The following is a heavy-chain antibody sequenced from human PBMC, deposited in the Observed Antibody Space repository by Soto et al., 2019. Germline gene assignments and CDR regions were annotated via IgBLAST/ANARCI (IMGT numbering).Heavy chain of an antibody. CDR2: MNPNSGNT. J-gene: IGHJ5*02. V-gene: IGHV1-8*01. Sequence: GASVKVSCKASGYTFTSYDINWVRQATGQGLEWMGWMNPNSGNTGYAQKFQGRVTMTRNTSISTAYMELSSLRSEDTAVYYCARAPLRYCSGGSCHPALNWFDPWGQGTLVTVSS. CDR1: GYTFTSYD. CDR3: ARAPLRYCSGGSCHPALNWFDP. D-gene: IGHD2-15*01.